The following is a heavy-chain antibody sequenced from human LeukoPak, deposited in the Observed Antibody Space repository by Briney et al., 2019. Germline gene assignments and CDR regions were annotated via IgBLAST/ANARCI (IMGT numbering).Heavy chain of an antibody. J-gene: IGHJ4*02. CDR3: AKAGGRDY. Sequence: GGSLRLSCAASGFTFSSYAMSWVRQAPGKGLEWVSAISGIGGSTYYADSVKGRFTSSRDNSKNTLYPQMNSLRPEDTAVHYCAKAGGRDYWGQGTLVTVSS. CDR2: ISGIGGST. CDR1: GFTFSSYA. V-gene: IGHV3-23*01. D-gene: IGHD3-16*01.